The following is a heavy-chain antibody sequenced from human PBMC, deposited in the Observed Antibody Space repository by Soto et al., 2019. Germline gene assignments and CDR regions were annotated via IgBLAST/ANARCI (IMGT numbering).Heavy chain of an antibody. CDR2: IYYSGST. J-gene: IGHJ5*02. CDR1: GGSISSGGYY. V-gene: IGHV4-31*03. CDR3: AREFSAYYDFWSGPRGWFDP. Sequence: PSETLSLTCTVSGGSISSGGYYWSWIRQHPGKGLEWIGYIYYSGSTHYNPSLKSRVTISVDTSKNQFSLKLSSVTAADTAVYYCAREFSAYYDFWSGPRGWFDPWGQGTLVTVSS. D-gene: IGHD3-3*01.